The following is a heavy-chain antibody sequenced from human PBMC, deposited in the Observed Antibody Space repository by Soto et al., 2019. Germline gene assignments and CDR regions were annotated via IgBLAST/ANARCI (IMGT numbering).Heavy chain of an antibody. V-gene: IGHV1-69*06. D-gene: IGHD2-2*03. CDR3: ARHGYCSSTSCYLSY. J-gene: IGHJ4*02. CDR2: VIPLFGTP. CDR1: GGSFTSYA. Sequence: SVNVSCKASGGSFTSYAISWVRQAPGQGLEWMGGVIPLFGTPNYAQKFQGRVTITADKSTTTAYLELSSLRSEDTAVYYCARHGYCSSTSCYLSYWGQGSLVTVS.